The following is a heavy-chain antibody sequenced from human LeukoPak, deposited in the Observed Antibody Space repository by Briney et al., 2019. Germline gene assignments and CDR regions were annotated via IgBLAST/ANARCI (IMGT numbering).Heavy chain of an antibody. D-gene: IGHD6-13*01. Sequence: PGGSLRLSCAASGFTFSTYAMSWVRQAPGKGLEWVSYISSSGSTIYYADSVKGRFTISRDNAKNSLYLQMNSLRAEDTAVYYCARVDIAAAGPIEYWGQGTLVTVSS. CDR1: GFTFSTYA. CDR2: ISSSGSTI. J-gene: IGHJ4*02. V-gene: IGHV3-11*01. CDR3: ARVDIAAAGPIEY.